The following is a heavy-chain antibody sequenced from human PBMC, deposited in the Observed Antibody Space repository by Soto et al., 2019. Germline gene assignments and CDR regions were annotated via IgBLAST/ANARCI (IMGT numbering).Heavy chain of an antibody. D-gene: IGHD4-17*01. V-gene: IGHV3-53*01. CDR3: ARARSTGWFDP. CDR2: IYSGGST. J-gene: IGHJ5*02. CDR1: VTSSY. Sequence: VTSSYVSWVRQAPGKGLEWVSVIYSGGSTYYADSVKGRFTISRDNSKNTLYLQMNSLRAEDTAVYYCARARSTGWFDPWGQGTLVTVSS.